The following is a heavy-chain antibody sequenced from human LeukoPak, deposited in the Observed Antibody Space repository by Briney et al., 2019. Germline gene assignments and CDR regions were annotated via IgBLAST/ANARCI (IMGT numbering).Heavy chain of an antibody. CDR3: ASEGALG. CDR2: ISSSSSYI. D-gene: IGHD3-16*01. V-gene: IGHV3-21*01. Sequence: KPGGSPRLSCAASGFTFSSYSMNWVRQAPGKGLEWVSSISSSSSYIYYADSVKGRFTISRDNAKSSLYLQMNSLRAEDTAVYYCASEGALGGGQGTLVTVSS. J-gene: IGHJ4*02. CDR1: GFTFSSYS.